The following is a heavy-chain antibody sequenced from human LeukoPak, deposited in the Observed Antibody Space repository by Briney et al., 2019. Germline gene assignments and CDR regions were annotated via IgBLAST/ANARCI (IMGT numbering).Heavy chain of an antibody. D-gene: IGHD1-26*01. V-gene: IGHV1-2*02. CDR3: ARGRSGSYYNWFDP. J-gene: IGHJ5*02. CDR1: GYTFTGYY. CDR2: INPNSGGT. Sequence: ASVKVSCKASGYTFTGYYMHWVRQAPGQGLEWMGWINPNSGGTNYAQKFQGRVTMTRDTSISTAYMELSRLRSDDTAVYYCARGRSGSYYNWFDPWGQGTLVTVSS.